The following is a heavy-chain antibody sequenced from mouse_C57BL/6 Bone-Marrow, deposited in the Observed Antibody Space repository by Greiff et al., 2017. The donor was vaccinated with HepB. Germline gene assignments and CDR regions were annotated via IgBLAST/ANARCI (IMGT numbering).Heavy chain of an antibody. Sequence: DVQLQESGPVLVKPGASVKMSCKASGYTFTDYYMNWVKQSHGKSLEWIGVINPYNGGTSYNQKFKGKATLTVDKSSSTAYMELNSLTSEDSAVYYCARSIYYYGSSSFAYWGQGTLVTVSA. CDR3: ARSIYYYGSSSFAY. D-gene: IGHD1-1*01. CDR2: INPYNGGT. CDR1: GYTFTDYY. J-gene: IGHJ3*01. V-gene: IGHV1-19*01.